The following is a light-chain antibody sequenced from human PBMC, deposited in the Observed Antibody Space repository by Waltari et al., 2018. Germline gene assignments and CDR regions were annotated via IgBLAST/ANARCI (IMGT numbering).Light chain of an antibody. CDR1: SLRDYY. CDR3: AARDTNGNQLEI. Sequence: SSELTQDPGVSVALGQTVKITCRGDSLRDYYGTWYQQRPGPAPFLVIYGKHNRPTGIPDRFGGSYPGDTTALTIIGVQAEDEGGYYWAARDTNGNQLEIFGPGTKVTVL. V-gene: IGLV3-19*01. J-gene: IGLJ1*01. CDR2: GKH.